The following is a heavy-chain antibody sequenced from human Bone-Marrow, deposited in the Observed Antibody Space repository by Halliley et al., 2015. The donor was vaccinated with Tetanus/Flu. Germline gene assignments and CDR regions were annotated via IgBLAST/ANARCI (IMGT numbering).Heavy chain of an antibody. CDR3: AREGGCSSASCYSWAFDI. V-gene: IGHV3-21*01. D-gene: IGHD2-2*01. Sequence: SGYMYYVDSVKGRFTISRDNAKNSLYLQMNSLRAEDTAVYYCAREGGCSSASCYSWAFDIWGQGTMVTVSP. J-gene: IGHJ3*02. CDR2: SGYM.